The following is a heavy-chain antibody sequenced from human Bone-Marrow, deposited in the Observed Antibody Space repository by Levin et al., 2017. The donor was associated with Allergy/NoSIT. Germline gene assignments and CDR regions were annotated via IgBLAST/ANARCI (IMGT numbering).Heavy chain of an antibody. D-gene: IGHD2-15*01. CDR3: ARGSDCSGGSCYHT. CDR2: INPNSGGT. J-gene: IGHJ4*02. CDR1: GYTFTGYY. Sequence: ASVKVSCKASGYTFTGYYMHWVRQAPGQGLEWMGRINPNSGGTNYAQKFQGRVTMTRDTSISTAYMELSRLRSDDTAVYYCARGSDCSGGSCYHTWGQGTLVTVSS. V-gene: IGHV1-2*06.